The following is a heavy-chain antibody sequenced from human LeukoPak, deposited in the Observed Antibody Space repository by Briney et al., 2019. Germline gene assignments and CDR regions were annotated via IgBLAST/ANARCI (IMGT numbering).Heavy chain of an antibody. J-gene: IGHJ4*02. Sequence: PGGSLRLSCAASGFTFSSYSMNWVRQAPGKGLLWVSRISSDGSSTSYADSVKGRFTISRDNAKNTLYLQMNSLRAEDTAVYYCARRIAAAAAPYYLDYWGQGTLVTVSS. D-gene: IGHD6-13*01. V-gene: IGHV3-74*01. CDR1: GFTFSSYS. CDR3: ARRIAAAAAPYYLDY. CDR2: ISSDGSST.